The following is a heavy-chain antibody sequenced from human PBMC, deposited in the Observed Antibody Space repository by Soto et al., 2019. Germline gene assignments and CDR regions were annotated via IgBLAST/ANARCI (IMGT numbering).Heavy chain of an antibody. CDR3: ARDPLAYCGGDCYQGGFDY. Sequence: QVQLVESGGGVVQPGRSLRLSCAASGFTFSSYGMHWVRQAPGKGLEWVAVIWYDGSNKYYADSVKGRFTISRDNSKNPPYLQMNSLRAEDTAVYYCARDPLAYCGGDCYQGGFDYWGQGTLVTVSS. CDR1: GFTFSSYG. D-gene: IGHD2-21*02. V-gene: IGHV3-33*01. CDR2: IWYDGSNK. J-gene: IGHJ4*02.